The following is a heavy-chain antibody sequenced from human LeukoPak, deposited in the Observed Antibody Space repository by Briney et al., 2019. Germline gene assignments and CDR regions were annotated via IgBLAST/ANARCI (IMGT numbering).Heavy chain of an antibody. Sequence: GESLKISCKGSGYIFTSYWIVWVRQMPGKGLEWMGIIYPGDSDTRCSPSFQGQVTISADKSISTAYLQWSSLKASDTAMSYCAKVGTVVGTFYAAFHVWGQGTLVTVSS. CDR3: AKVGTVVGTFYAAFHV. CDR1: GYIFTSYW. J-gene: IGHJ3*01. V-gene: IGHV5-51*01. D-gene: IGHD6-19*01. CDR2: IYPGDSDT.